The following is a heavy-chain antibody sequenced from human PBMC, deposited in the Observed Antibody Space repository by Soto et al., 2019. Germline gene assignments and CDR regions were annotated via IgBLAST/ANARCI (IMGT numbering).Heavy chain of an antibody. V-gene: IGHV1-69*13. CDR3: ARKHSIASLSYDYGMEV. CDR1: GGTFTGNP. Sequence: ASVKVSCKASGGTFTGNPISWVRQAPGRGLEWMGGIIPMFGTTNYAQKFQGRVTITEDESKTTAYMELYSLRSGDTAVYYCARKHSIASLSYDYGMEVWVQGTTVTVSS. J-gene: IGHJ6*02. D-gene: IGHD6-6*01. CDR2: IIPMFGTT.